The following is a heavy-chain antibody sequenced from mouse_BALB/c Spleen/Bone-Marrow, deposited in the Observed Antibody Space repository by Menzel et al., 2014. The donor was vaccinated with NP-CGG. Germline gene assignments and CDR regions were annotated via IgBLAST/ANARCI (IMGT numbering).Heavy chain of an antibody. V-gene: IGHV5-6*02. Sequence: EVKVEESGEDLVKSGGSLKLSCAASGFTFSSHGMSWVRQTPDKRLEWVATITSGGRYTYYPDSVKGRFTISRDNAKNTLYLQMSSLKSEDTAMYYCARRGGEKDYFDYWGQGTTLTVSS. CDR2: ITSGGRYT. CDR3: ARRGGEKDYFDY. CDR1: GFTFSSHG. J-gene: IGHJ2*01.